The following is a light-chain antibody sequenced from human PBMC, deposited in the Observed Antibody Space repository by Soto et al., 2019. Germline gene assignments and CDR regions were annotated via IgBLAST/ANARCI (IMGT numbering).Light chain of an antibody. Sequence: QSARTEPSSLSGSTGQSVTISCTGTSSDVGGYNYVSWYQQHPGKAPKLMIYEVSNRPSGVSNRFSGSKSGNTASLTISGLQAEDEADYYCSSYTSSSTIYVFGTGTKVTVL. J-gene: IGLJ1*01. CDR1: SSDVGGYNY. CDR3: SSYTSSSTIYV. CDR2: EVS. V-gene: IGLV2-14*01.